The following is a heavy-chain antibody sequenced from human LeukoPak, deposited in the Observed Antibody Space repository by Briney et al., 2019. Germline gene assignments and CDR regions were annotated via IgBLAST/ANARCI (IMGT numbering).Heavy chain of an antibody. CDR3: AISAMDAFDI. V-gene: IGHV4-59*12. CDR2: IYYSGST. D-gene: IGHD2-2*01. J-gene: IGHJ3*02. CDR1: GGSISSYY. Sequence: SETLSLTCTVSGGSISSYYWSWIRQPPGKGLEWIGYIYYSGSTNYNPSLKSRVTISVDTSKNQFSLKLSSVTAADTAVYYCAISAMDAFDIWGQGTMVTVSS.